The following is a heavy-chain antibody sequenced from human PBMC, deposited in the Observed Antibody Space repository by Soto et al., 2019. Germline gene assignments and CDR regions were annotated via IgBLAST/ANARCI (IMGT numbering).Heavy chain of an antibody. CDR3: AKVLSLRTSGKYYKPFFHGMDV. CDR2: INSGVDA. D-gene: IGHD3-10*01. V-gene: IGHV3-23*01. CDR1: GFSFNSHA. J-gene: IGHJ6*02. Sequence: GGSLRLSCAVSGFSFNSHAMTWVRQAPGRGLEWVAAINSGVDAFYADSVKGRFTISRDNSKDTLYLQMNSLGVEDTALYYCAKVLSLRTSGKYYKPFFHGMDVWGLGTTVTVSS.